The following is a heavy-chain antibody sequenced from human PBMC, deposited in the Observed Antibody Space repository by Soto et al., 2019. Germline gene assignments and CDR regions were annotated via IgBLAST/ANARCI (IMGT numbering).Heavy chain of an antibody. Sequence: QVQLQESGPGLVKPSGTLSLTCAVSGGSISSNNWWSWVRQSPGKGLEWIGEIFYSGSTHYSPSLKSRVTISVDNSKNHFSLNLTSVTAADTAVYYCARVYSGSYSDSWGQRTLVTVSS. J-gene: IGHJ4*02. D-gene: IGHD1-26*01. CDR3: ARVYSGSYSDS. CDR1: GGSISSNNW. CDR2: IFYSGST. V-gene: IGHV4-4*02.